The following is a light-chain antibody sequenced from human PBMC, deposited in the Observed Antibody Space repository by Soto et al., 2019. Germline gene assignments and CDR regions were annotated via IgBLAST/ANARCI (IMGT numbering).Light chain of an antibody. Sequence: QSLLTQPPAVSGSPGQSVTISCTGTSTDFVSYNRVSWYQQPPGTAPKLIIYEASKRPSGVPDRFSGSKSGNTASLTISGLQAADEADYYCSLYTSENTYVFGTGTKVTVL. CDR3: SLYTSENTYV. CDR2: EAS. J-gene: IGLJ1*01. CDR1: STDFVSYNR. V-gene: IGLV2-18*01.